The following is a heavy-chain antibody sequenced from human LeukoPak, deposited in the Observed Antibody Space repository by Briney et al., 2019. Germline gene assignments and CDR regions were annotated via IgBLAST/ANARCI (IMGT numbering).Heavy chain of an antibody. V-gene: IGHV3-15*01. CDR3: TTDGSPRWLHQYYFDY. CDR1: GFTFSNAW. CDR2: IKSKTDGGTT. J-gene: IGHJ4*02. D-gene: IGHD5-24*01. Sequence: KPGGSLRLSCAASGFTFSNAWMSWVRQAPGKGLEWVGRIKSKTDGGTTDYAAPVKGRFTISRDDSQNTLYLQMNSLKTEDTAVYYCTTDGSPRWLHQYYFDYWGQGTLVTVSS.